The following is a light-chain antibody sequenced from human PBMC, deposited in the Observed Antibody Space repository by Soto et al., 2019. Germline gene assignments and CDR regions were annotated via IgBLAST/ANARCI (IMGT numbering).Light chain of an antibody. J-gene: IGLJ2*01. CDR3: SSYAGRTTMI. V-gene: IGLV2-23*01. Sequence: QLVLTQPASVSGSLGQSITISCTGTSSDVGNYDLVSWYQQHPGKVPKLIIYEGSKWPSGVSHRFSGSKSGNTASLTISGLRAEDEADYYCSSYAGRTTMIFGGGTKLTVL. CDR2: EGS. CDR1: SSDVGNYDL.